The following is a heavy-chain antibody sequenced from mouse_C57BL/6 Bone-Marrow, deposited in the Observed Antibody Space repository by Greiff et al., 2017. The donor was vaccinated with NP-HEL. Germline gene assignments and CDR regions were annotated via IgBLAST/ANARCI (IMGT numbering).Heavy chain of an antibody. D-gene: IGHD3-2*02. CDR2: ISDGGSYT. CDR3: ARDSSGYNYFDY. Sequence: EVKVEESGGGLVKPGGSLKLSCAASGFTFSSYAMSWVRQTPEKRLEWVATISDGGSYTYYPDNVKGRFTISRDNAKNNLYLQMSHLKSEATAMYYCARDSSGYNYFDYWGQGTTLTVSS. J-gene: IGHJ2*01. CDR1: GFTFSSYA. V-gene: IGHV5-4*01.